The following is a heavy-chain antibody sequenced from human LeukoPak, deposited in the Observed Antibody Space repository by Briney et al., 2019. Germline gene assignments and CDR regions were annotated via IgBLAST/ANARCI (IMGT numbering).Heavy chain of an antibody. Sequence: TSETLSLTCTVSGGSISSYYWSWIRQRAGTGLEWIGRIYTSGSTNYNPSLKSRVTMSVDTSKNQFSLKLSSVTAADTAVYYCAREAHGGDYSSSWGQGTLVTVSS. CDR2: IYTSGST. J-gene: IGHJ4*02. CDR3: AREAHGGDYSSS. D-gene: IGHD6-13*01. CDR1: GGSISSYY. V-gene: IGHV4-4*07.